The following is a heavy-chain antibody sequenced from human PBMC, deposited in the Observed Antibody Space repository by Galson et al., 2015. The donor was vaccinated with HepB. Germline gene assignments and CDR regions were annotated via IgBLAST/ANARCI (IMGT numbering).Heavy chain of an antibody. Sequence: SVKVSCKASGYSFTNYAIYWVRQAPGQGLEWMGWINTNTGNPTYAQGFTGRFAFSLDTSVSTASLLISSLKAEDTAMYYCARDVSGACVFDYWGQGTLVTVSS. V-gene: IGHV7-4-1*02. CDR3: ARDVSGACVFDY. J-gene: IGHJ4*02. CDR1: GYSFTNYA. CDR2: INTNTGNP. D-gene: IGHD4-17*01.